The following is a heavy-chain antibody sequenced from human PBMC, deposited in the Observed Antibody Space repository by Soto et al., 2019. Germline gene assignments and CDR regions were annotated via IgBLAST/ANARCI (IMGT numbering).Heavy chain of an antibody. Sequence: GASVKVSWKVSGYTLTELSMHWVRQAPGKGLEWMGGFDPEDGETIYAQKFQGRVTMTEDTSTDTAYMELSRLRSEDTAVYYCATGRYCSSTSCLGNWFDPWGQGTLVTVSS. CDR3: ATGRYCSSTSCLGNWFDP. CDR2: FDPEDGET. D-gene: IGHD2-2*01. J-gene: IGHJ5*02. CDR1: GYTLTELS. V-gene: IGHV1-24*01.